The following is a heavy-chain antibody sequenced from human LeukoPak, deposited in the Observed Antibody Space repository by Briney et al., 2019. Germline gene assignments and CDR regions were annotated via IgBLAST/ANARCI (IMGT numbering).Heavy chain of an antibody. Sequence: SETLSLTCTVSGGSIRTYYWNWIRQPPGKGLEWIGYIYHSGSTNYNPSLKSRVTISVDTSKNQFSLKLSSVTAADTAVYYCAKDGGYGSGSYYPDYWGQGTLVTVSS. CDR3: AKDGGYGSGSYYPDY. CDR1: GGSIRTYY. D-gene: IGHD3-10*01. CDR2: IYHSGST. J-gene: IGHJ4*02. V-gene: IGHV4-59*01.